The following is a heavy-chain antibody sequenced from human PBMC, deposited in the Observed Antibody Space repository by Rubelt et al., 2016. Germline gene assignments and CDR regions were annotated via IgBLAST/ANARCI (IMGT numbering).Heavy chain of an antibody. CDR2: MYYGGST. CDR1: GGSISSSNC. CDR3: ATYGRRDYSYYHGMDV. Sequence: QVQLQESGPGLVKPSGTLSLTCTVSGGSISSSNCWSWVRQPPGKGLEWIGEMYYGGSTNYNPSLKSRVTISLDKIKNQCSLKLTAVTAADTAVYYCATYGRRDYSYYHGMDVWGQGTTVTVSS. D-gene: IGHD4-17*01. J-gene: IGHJ6*02. V-gene: IGHV4-4*02.